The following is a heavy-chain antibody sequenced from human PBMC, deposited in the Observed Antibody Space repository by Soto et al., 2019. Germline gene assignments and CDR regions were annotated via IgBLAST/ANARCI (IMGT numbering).Heavy chain of an antibody. CDR1: GGSISSGDYY. V-gene: IGHV4-30-4*01. D-gene: IGHD6-13*01. Sequence: QVQLQESGPGLVKPSQTLSLTCTVSGGSISSGDYYWSWIRQPPGKGLEWIGYIYYSGSTYYNPSLMSGVTISVDTSKNQFALKLRTVTAADTAVYYCARKAWILSSWYPSPWYFDLWGRGTLVTVSS. CDR3: ARKAWILSSWYPSPWYFDL. J-gene: IGHJ2*01. CDR2: IYYSGST.